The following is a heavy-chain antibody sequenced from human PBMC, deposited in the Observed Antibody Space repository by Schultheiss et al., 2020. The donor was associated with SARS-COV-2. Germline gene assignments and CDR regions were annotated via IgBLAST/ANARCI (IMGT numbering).Heavy chain of an antibody. D-gene: IGHD3-22*01. V-gene: IGHV3-30*03. CDR3: ARDPKATMIVVVTFFDY. Sequence: GESLKISCAASGFTFSSYGMHWVRQAPGKGLEWVAVISYDGSNKYYADSVKGRFTISRDNSKNTLYLQMNSLRAEDTAVYYCARDPKATMIVVVTFFDYWGQGTLVTVSS. J-gene: IGHJ4*02. CDR1: GFTFSSYG. CDR2: ISYDGSNK.